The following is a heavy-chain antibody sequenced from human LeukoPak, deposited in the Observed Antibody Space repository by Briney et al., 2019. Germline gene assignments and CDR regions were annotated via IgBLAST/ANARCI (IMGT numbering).Heavy chain of an antibody. Sequence: SVKVSCTASGGTFSSYAISWVRQAPGQGLEWMGGIIPIFGTANYAQKFQGRVTITADESTSTAYMELSSLRSEDTAVYYCATSITGTTGASWYYYYGMDVWGKGTTVTVSS. J-gene: IGHJ6*04. D-gene: IGHD1-20*01. CDR3: ATSITGTTGASWYYYYGMDV. V-gene: IGHV1-69*13. CDR2: IIPIFGTA. CDR1: GGTFSSYA.